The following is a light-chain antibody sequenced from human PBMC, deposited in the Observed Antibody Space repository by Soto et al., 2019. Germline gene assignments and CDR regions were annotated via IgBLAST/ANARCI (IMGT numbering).Light chain of an antibody. CDR3: QQDGSSLIT. Sequence: EIVLTQSPGTLSLSPGERATLSCRASQSVSSNYLAWHQQKPGQAPRLLIFDASSRATGIPDRFSGSGSGTDFTRTISRVEPEDFAVHYCQQDGSSLITFGQGTRLEIK. CDR1: QSVSSNY. J-gene: IGKJ5*01. V-gene: IGKV3-20*01. CDR2: DAS.